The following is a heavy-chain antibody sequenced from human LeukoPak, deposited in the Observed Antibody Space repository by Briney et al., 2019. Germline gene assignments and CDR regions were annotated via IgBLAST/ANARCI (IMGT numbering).Heavy chain of an antibody. CDR1: GGSFSSGTYY. D-gene: IGHD6-13*01. V-gene: IGHV4-61*01. J-gene: IGHJ6*02. CDR2: IYYSGST. CDR3: ARDSLITAAGLVGMDV. Sequence: SETLSLTCTVSGGSFSSGTYYWSWIRQPPGKGLEWIGYIYYSGSTKYNPSLKSRVTISVDTSKNQFSLKLYSVTAADTAVYYCARDSLITAAGLVGMDVWGQGTTVTVS.